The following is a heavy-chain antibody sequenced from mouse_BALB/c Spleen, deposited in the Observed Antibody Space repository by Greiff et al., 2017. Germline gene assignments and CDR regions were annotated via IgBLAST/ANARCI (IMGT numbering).Heavy chain of an antibody. CDR2: INPSTGYT. V-gene: IGHV1-7*01. Sequence: VQLQQSGAELAKPGASVKMSCKASGYTFTSYWMHWVKQRPGQGLEWIGYINPSTGYTEYNQKFKDKATLTADKSSSTAYMQLSSLTSEDSAVYYCAVITTVEAYWGQGTLVTVSA. CDR3: AVITTVEAY. D-gene: IGHD1-1*01. CDR1: GYTFTSYW. J-gene: IGHJ3*01.